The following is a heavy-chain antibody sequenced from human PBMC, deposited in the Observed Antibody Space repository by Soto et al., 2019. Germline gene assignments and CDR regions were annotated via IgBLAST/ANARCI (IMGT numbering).Heavy chain of an antibody. CDR1: GFTFSSYW. CDR3: ARVPVLGSGRYYYYYGMDV. J-gene: IGHJ6*02. CDR2: IKQDGSEK. V-gene: IGHV3-7*03. D-gene: IGHD3-10*01. Sequence: GGSLRLSCAASGFTFSSYWMSWVRQAPGKGLEWVANIKQDGSEKYYVDSVKGRFTISRDNAKNSLYLQMNSLRAEDTAVYYCARVPVLGSGRYYYYYGMDVWGQGTTVTVSS.